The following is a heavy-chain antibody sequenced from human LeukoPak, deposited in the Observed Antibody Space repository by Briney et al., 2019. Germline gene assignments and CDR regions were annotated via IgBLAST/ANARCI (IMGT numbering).Heavy chain of an antibody. CDR3: AREKGSSNYDS. Sequence: TGGSLRLSCAASGFTFNSYWIHWVRQVPGKGLVWASRINGDGSSTAYADSVKGRFTISRDNAKNTLYLQMNSLRAEDTAVYYCAREKGSSNYDSWGQGTLVTVSS. CDR1: GFTFNSYW. J-gene: IGHJ5*01. V-gene: IGHV3-74*03. D-gene: IGHD4-11*01. CDR2: INGDGSST.